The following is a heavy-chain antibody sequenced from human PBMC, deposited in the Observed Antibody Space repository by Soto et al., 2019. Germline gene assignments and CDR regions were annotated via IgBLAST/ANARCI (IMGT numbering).Heavy chain of an antibody. V-gene: IGHV5-51*01. CDR2: IYPSDSDT. CDR1: GYRFSNYW. Sequence: GESLKISCKGSGYRFSNYWIAWVRQMPGKGLEWMGIIYPSDSDTRYSPSFQGQVTFSADKSVGTAFLQWTSLKASDTAMYYCARPKENSRAFLDYWGQGTLVTVSS. J-gene: IGHJ4*02. CDR3: ARPKENSRAFLDY.